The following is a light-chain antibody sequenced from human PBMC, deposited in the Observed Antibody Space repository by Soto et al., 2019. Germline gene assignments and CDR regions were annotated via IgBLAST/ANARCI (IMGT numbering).Light chain of an antibody. V-gene: IGKV3-20*01. J-gene: IGKJ4*01. Sequence: EIVLTQSPGTLSLSPGXRGTLSCRAGQSLSSSSLAWYQQKPGQAPRLLIYGASNRASGVPDRFSGGGSGTDFTLTISGLEPEDFAVYYCHQYGSSPLTFGGGTKVDIK. CDR3: HQYGSSPLT. CDR1: QSLSSSS. CDR2: GAS.